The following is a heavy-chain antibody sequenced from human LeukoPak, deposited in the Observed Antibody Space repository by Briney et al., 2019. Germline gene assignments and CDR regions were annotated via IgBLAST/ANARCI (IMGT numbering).Heavy chain of an antibody. CDR1: GFTFSSYS. CDR2: ISSSSSTI. V-gene: IGHV3-48*01. CDR3: ARDRWPPDY. Sequence: SGGSLRLSCAASGFTFSSYSMNWVRQAPGKGLEWVSYISSSSSTIYYADSVKGRFTISRDNAKNSLYLRMNSLRAEDTAVYCCARDRWPPDYWGQGTLVTVSS. D-gene: IGHD4-23*01. J-gene: IGHJ4*02.